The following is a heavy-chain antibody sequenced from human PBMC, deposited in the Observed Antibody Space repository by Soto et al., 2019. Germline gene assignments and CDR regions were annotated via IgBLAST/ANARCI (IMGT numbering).Heavy chain of an antibody. V-gene: IGHV3-74*01. D-gene: IGHD3-16*01. CDR2: LNYDGSET. CDR1: GFTLSHYW. CDR3: VRSSFGCFDY. Sequence: EVQLLESGGGLVQPVGTLTLSCAASGFTLSHYWMLWVRQVPGRGLVWVARLNYDGSETHYADSVRGRFAISRDNAKNTVYLQMSNLRAEDTAIYYCVRSSFGCFDYWGRGTLVTVSS. J-gene: IGHJ4*02.